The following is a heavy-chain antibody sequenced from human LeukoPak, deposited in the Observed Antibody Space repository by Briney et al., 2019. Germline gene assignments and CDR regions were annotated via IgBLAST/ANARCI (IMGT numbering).Heavy chain of an antibody. J-gene: IGHJ4*02. V-gene: IGHV1-69*04. CDR2: IIPILGIA. CDR3: VLSTLPTVTNGDY. Sequence: SVKVSCTASGGTFSSYAISWVRQAPGQGLEWMGRIIPILGIANYAQKFQGRVTITADKSTSTAYMELSSLRSEDTAVYYCVLSTLPTVTNGDYWGQGTLVTVSS. CDR1: GGTFSSYA. D-gene: IGHD4-17*01.